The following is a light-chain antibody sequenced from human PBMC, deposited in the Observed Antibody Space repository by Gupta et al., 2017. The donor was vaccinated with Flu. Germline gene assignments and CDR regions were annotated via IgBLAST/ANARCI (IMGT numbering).Light chain of an antibody. CDR1: QSVYTT. CDR3: QQRNNWYS. J-gene: IGKJ2*03. CDR2: DAS. V-gene: IGKV3-11*01. Sequence: TLSCRASQSVYTTLAWYQHKPGQPPRLLIYDASNRATGVPARFSGSGSGTDFTLTISSLEPEDFAIYYCQQRNNWYSFGQGTKLEIK.